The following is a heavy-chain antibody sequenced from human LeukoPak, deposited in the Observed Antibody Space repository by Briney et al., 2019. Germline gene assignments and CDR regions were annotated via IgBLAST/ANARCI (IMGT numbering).Heavy chain of an antibody. J-gene: IGHJ4*02. Sequence: SETLSLTCTVSGGSFSSGSNCWGWSRQPPGKGLEWIGYIYYSGSTNYNPSLKSRVTISVDTSKNQFSLRLISVTAADTAVYYCARGQGFGWYYFDYWGQGTLVTVSS. CDR1: GGSFSSGSNC. CDR2: IYYSGST. V-gene: IGHV4-61*01. CDR3: ARGQGFGWYYFDY. D-gene: IGHD6-19*01.